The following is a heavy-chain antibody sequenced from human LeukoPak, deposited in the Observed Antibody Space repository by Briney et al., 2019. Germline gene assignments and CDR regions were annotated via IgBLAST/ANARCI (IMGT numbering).Heavy chain of an antibody. D-gene: IGHD4-17*01. V-gene: IGHV1-18*04. J-gene: IGHJ4*02. CDR3: AKDLVGYGDYAYYFDT. CDR2: VGGYNGKT. Sequence: ASVKVSCKASGYTFTGYYMHWVRQAPGQGPEWMGWVGGYNGKTNYAQKFQGRVSMTTDSSTSTTYMELRSLKSDDTAVYYCAKDLVGYGDYAYYFDTWGQGTLVTVSS. CDR1: GYTFTGYY.